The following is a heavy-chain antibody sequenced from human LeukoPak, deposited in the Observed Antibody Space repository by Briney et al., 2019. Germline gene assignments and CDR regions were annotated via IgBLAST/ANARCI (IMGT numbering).Heavy chain of an antibody. CDR3: ARDWGYSSRIFNWFDP. V-gene: IGHV4-4*07. D-gene: IGHD6-13*01. CDR2: IYTSGST. J-gene: IGHJ5*02. CDR1: GGSISSYY. Sequence: SETLSLTCTVSGGSISSYYWSWIRQPAGKGLEWIGRIYTSGSTNYNPSLKSRVTMSVDTSKNQFSLKLSSVTAADTAVYYCARDWGYSSRIFNWFDPWGQGTLVTVSS.